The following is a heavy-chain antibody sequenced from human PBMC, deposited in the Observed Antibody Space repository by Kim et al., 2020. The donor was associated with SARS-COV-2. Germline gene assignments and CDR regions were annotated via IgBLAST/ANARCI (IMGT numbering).Heavy chain of an antibody. D-gene: IGHD2-15*01. J-gene: IGHJ5*02. CDR1: GFTFSGYW. CDR3: ARDGYCSGSRCYSGHYSFDP. Sequence: GGSLRLSCAASGFTFSGYWMSWVRQAPGKGLEWVANINQIGSEKSYVDSVKGRFTISRDNAKNSLYLQMDSLRAEDTAVYYCARDGYCSGSRCYSGHYSFDPWGQGTLVTVSS. V-gene: IGHV3-7*01. CDR2: INQIGSEK.